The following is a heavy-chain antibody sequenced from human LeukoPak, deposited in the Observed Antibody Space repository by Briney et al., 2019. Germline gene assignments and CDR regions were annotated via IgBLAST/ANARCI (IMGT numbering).Heavy chain of an antibody. D-gene: IGHD3-22*01. CDR3: ARAIDYYDSGGYPFYFDY. V-gene: IGHV3-23*01. CDR1: GFTFSSYA. J-gene: IGHJ4*02. Sequence: GGSLRLSCAASGFTFSSYAMSWVRQAPGKGLEWVSSISGSDGTTYYADSVKGRFTISRDNSKYTLSLQMNSLRAEDTAVYYCARAIDYYDSGGYPFYFDYWGQGTLVTVSS. CDR2: ISGSDGTT.